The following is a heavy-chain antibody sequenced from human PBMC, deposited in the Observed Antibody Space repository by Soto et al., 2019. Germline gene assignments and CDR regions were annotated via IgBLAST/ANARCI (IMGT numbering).Heavy chain of an antibody. CDR3: ARDHLAHSSLIDC. V-gene: IGHV3-11*01. J-gene: IGHJ4*02. CDR1: GFTFSDYC. D-gene: IGHD6-6*01. Sequence: QVQLVESGGDLLKPGGSLRLSCAASGFTFSDYCMSWIRQTPGKGLEWVAYISSAGTTVYYADSVKGRFTISRDNAKNSLFLQMNSLRAEDTAVYYCARDHLAHSSLIDCWGQGALVTVSS. CDR2: ISSAGTTV.